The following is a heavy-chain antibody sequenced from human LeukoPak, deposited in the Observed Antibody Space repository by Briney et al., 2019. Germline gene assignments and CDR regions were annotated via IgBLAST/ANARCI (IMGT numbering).Heavy chain of an antibody. CDR3: ANSYYDILTGYYSEITY. CDR1: GFTFSSYG. V-gene: IGHV3-30*18. D-gene: IGHD3-9*01. J-gene: IGHJ4*02. Sequence: GGSLRLSCAASGFTFSSYGMHWVRQAPGKGLEWVAVISYDGSNKYYADSVKGRFTISRDNSMNTLYLQMNSLRAEDTAVYYCANSYYDILTGYYSEITYWGQGTLVTVSS. CDR2: ISYDGSNK.